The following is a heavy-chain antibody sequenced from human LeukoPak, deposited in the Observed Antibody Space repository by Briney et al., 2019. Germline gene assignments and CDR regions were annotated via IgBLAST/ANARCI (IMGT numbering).Heavy chain of an antibody. D-gene: IGHD6-13*01. CDR3: ARVPFFIAAASPNWFDP. CDR1: GYTFTSYG. J-gene: IGHJ5*02. CDR2: ISAYNGNT. Sequence: ASVKVSCKASGYTFTSYGISWVRQAPGQGLEWMGWISAYNGNTNYAQKLQGRVTMTTDTSTSTAYMELRSLRSDDTAVYYCARVPFFIAAASPNWFDPWGQGTLVTVSS. V-gene: IGHV1-18*01.